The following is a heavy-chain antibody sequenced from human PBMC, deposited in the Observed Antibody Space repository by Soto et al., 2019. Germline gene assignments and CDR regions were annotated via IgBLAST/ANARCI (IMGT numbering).Heavy chain of an antibody. CDR3: AREKGYISGPKNFDS. Sequence: PSETLSLTCTVSGGSISSGGYYWSWIRQHPGKGLEWIGYIYDSGSSYYNPSLKSRVTMSVDTSKNQFSLKLSSVTAADTAMYYCAREKGYISGPKNFDSWGQGTLVTVSS. CDR1: GGSISSGGYY. J-gene: IGHJ4*02. D-gene: IGHD5-12*01. CDR2: IYDSGSS. V-gene: IGHV4-30-4*08.